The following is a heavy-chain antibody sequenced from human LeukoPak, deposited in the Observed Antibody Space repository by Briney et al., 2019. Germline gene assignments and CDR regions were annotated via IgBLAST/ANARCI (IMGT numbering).Heavy chain of an antibody. V-gene: IGHV3-21*01. CDR2: ISSSSSYI. Sequence: GGSLRLSCAASGFTFSRYSMSWVRQAPGKGLEWVSSISSSSSYIYYADSVKGRFTIFRDNAKNSLYPQMNSLRAEDTAVYYCARSPYYYDSSGYYSLDYWGQGTLVTVSS. CDR3: ARSPYYYDSSGYYSLDY. J-gene: IGHJ4*02. D-gene: IGHD3-22*01. CDR1: GFTFSRYS.